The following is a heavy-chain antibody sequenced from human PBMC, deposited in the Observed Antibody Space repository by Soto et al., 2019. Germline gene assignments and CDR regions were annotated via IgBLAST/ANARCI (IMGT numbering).Heavy chain of an antibody. CDR2: ISYDGSNK. D-gene: IGHD6-19*01. Sequence: RLSCAASGFTFSNYGMHWVRQAPGKGLEWVAVISYDGSNKYYADSVKGRFTISRDNSKNTLYLQMNSLRAEDTAVYYCAKDKSQWRAGAFDIWGQGTMVTVSS. CDR1: GFTFSNYG. J-gene: IGHJ3*02. V-gene: IGHV3-30*18. CDR3: AKDKSQWRAGAFDI.